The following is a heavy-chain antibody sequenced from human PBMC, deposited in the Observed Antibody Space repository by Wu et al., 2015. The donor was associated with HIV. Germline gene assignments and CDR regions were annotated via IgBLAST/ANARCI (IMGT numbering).Heavy chain of an antibody. CDR2: IIPLFETT. J-gene: IGHJ4*02. CDR1: GVTLSSFA. CDR3: ARVYSSTWYDFFDS. D-gene: IGHD6-13*01. Sequence: QVQLVQSGAEVKKPGSSVKVSCKASGVTLSSFAFTWVRQAPGQGLEWMGGIIPLFETTHYAQKFRDRVTITTDESTSTAYMELRSLTSEDTAIYYCARVYSSTWYDFFDSWGQGTLVT. V-gene: IGHV1-69*05.